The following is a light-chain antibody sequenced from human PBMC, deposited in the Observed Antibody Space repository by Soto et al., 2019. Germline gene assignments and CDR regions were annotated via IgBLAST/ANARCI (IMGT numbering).Light chain of an antibody. CDR2: GAS. J-gene: IGKJ4*01. V-gene: IGKV3D-7*01. CDR3: QQDYNLLT. Sequence: PGERVTLSCRASQSVSSSYLTWYQQKPGQAPRLLIYGASNRATSIPARFSGSGSGTDFTLTISSLQPEDFAVYYCQQDYNLLTFGGGTKLEIK. CDR1: QSVSSSY.